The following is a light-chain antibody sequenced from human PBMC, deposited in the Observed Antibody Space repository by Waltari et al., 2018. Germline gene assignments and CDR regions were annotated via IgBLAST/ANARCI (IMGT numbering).Light chain of an antibody. V-gene: IGLV2-14*03. Sequence: QSALTQPASVSGSPGQSITISCTGTSRDVGAYDFVSWYQQRPGKAPKLLIYDVTSRPSGVSDHFSGSKSGNTASLTISGLQTEDEADYYCSSYTSSRTYVFGTGTKVTVL. CDR1: SRDVGAYDF. CDR3: SSYTSSRTYV. CDR2: DVT. J-gene: IGLJ1*01.